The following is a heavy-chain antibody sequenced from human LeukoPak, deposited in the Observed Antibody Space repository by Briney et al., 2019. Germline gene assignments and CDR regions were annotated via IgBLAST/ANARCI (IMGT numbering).Heavy chain of an antibody. CDR2: ISSSGSTI. V-gene: IGHV3-11*01. J-gene: IGHJ4*02. CDR3: AREGDYVWGSYPPLDY. CDR1: GFTFSDYY. Sequence: GGSLRLSCAASGFTFSDYYMSWIRQAPGKGLEWVSYISSSGSTIYYADSVKGRFTISRDNAKNSLYLQMNSLRAEDTAVYYCAREGDYVWGSYPPLDYWGQETLVTVSS. D-gene: IGHD3-16*02.